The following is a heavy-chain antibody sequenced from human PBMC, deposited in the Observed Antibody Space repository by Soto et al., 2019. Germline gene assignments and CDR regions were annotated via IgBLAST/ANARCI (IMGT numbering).Heavy chain of an antibody. CDR2: IWYDGSNE. CDR1: GFTFSNYG. Sequence: GGSLRLSCAASGFTFSNYGMHWVRQAPGKGLEWVAVIWYDGSNEYYADSVKGRFTISRDNSKNTLYLQMNSLRAEDTAVYYCARDDIPGRAVAIYGMDVWGQGTTVTVSS. D-gene: IGHD6-19*01. J-gene: IGHJ6*02. V-gene: IGHV3-33*01. CDR3: ARDDIPGRAVAIYGMDV.